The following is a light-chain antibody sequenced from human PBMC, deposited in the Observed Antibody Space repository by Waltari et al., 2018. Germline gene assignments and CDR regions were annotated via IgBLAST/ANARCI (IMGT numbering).Light chain of an antibody. V-gene: IGKV4-1*01. J-gene: IGKJ1*01. CDR2: WAS. CDR3: QQYYSTPWT. Sequence: DILMTQSQDPLAVSLGERAPITCKPTQSVLYSSNKKNHLAWYQQKPGQPPKLLIHWASTRESGVPDRFSGSGSGTDFTLTISSLQAEDVAVYYCQQYYSTPWTFGQGTKVEIK. CDR1: QSVLYSSNKKNH.